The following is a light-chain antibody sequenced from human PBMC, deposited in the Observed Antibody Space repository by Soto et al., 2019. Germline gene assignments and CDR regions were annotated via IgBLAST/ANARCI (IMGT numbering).Light chain of an antibody. J-gene: IGLJ1*01. Sequence: QSALTQPASVSGSPGQSITISCTGTSSDVGGYNYVSWYQQHPGKAPKLMIYDVSNRPSGVSNRFSGSKSGNTASLTISGLQAENEAYYYCSSNKSRGNYVFGTGTKVTVL. V-gene: IGLV2-14*01. CDR2: DVS. CDR1: SSDVGGYNY. CDR3: SSNKSRGNYV.